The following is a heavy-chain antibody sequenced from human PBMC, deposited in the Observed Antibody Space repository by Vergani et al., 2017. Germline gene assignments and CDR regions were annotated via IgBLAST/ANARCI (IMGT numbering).Heavy chain of an antibody. Sequence: EVQLGQSGAEVKKPVATMKISCKVSGYTFTDHYMHWVKEAPGKGLEWMGLVDPEDGETIYAEKFKGRVTIAADTSTDTAHLELSSLRSEDTAVYYCATPQTVTTGGMEVWGQGTTVIVSS. CDR2: VDPEDGET. D-gene: IGHD4-17*01. V-gene: IGHV1-69-2*01. CDR3: ATPQTVTTGGMEV. CDR1: GYTFTDHY. J-gene: IGHJ6*02.